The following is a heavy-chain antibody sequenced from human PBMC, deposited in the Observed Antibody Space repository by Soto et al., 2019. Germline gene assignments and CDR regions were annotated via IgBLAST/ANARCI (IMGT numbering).Heavy chain of an antibody. V-gene: IGHV4-34*01. CDR3: TSGGQSSSSGRFKSVGDYYYGIDV. CDR1: GGSFRGYY. Sequence: AETLSRTFAVYGGSFRGYYWSWIRQPPGKVLELIGEIKHSGNTNYNPSLKSRVTMSVDTSKNQFSLKLSSVTAAETAVYYFTSGGQSSSSGRFKSVGDYYYGIDVWGQGDTVTVS. J-gene: IGHJ6*02. CDR2: IKHSGNT. D-gene: IGHD6-6*01.